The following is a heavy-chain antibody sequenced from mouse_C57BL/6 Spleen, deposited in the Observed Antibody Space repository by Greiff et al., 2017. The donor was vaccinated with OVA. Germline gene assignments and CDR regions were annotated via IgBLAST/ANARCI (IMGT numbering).Heavy chain of an antibody. D-gene: IGHD2-2*01. Sequence: EVQLQQSGPELVKPGASVKISCKASGYTFTDYYMNWVKQSHGKSLEWIGDINPNNGGTSYNQKFKGKATLTVDKSSSTAYMELRSLTSEDSAVYYCARDGYDGGGFAYWGQGTLVTVSA. CDR3: ARDGYDGGGFAY. CDR1: GYTFTDYY. CDR2: INPNNGGT. V-gene: IGHV1-26*01. J-gene: IGHJ3*01.